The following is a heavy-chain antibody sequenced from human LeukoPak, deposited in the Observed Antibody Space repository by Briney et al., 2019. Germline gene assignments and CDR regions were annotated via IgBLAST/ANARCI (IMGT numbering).Heavy chain of an antibody. CDR1: GFTFSTYE. CDR2: ISSGGSTT. J-gene: IGHJ4*02. D-gene: IGHD2-2*01. CDR3: ARRYCSSTSCTLDY. V-gene: IGHV3-48*03. Sequence: GGSLRLSCAASGFTFSTYEMNWVRQAPGRGLEWVSYISSGGSTTYYADSVKGRLTISRDNAKNSLYLQMNSLRGDDTAVYYCARRYCSSTSCTLDYWGQGTQVTVSS.